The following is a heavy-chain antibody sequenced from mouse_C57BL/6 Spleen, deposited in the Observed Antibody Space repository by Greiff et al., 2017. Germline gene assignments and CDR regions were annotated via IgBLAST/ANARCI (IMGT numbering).Heavy chain of an antibody. D-gene: IGHD1-1*01. CDR2: IYPYNGVS. Sequence: VHVKQSGPELVKPGASVKISCKASGYSFTGYYMHWVKQSHGNILDWIGYIYPYNGVSSYNQKFKGKATLTVDKSSSTAYMELRSLTSEDSAVYYCARWDYYGSSSYYAMDYWGQGTSVTVSS. V-gene: IGHV1-31*01. J-gene: IGHJ4*01. CDR1: GYSFTGYY. CDR3: ARWDYYGSSSYYAMDY.